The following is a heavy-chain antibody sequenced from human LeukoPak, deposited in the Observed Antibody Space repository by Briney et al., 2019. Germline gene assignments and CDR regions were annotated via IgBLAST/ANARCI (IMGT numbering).Heavy chain of an antibody. CDR2: ISYDGSNE. V-gene: IGHV3-30-3*01. Sequence: GRSLRLSCAASGFTFSSYAMHWVRQAPGKGLEWVAVISYDGSNEYYADSVKGRFTISRDNSKNTLYLQMNSLRAEDTAVYYCARDSLGLDYWGQGTLVTVSS. CDR1: GFTFSSYA. J-gene: IGHJ4*02. CDR3: ARDSLGLDY.